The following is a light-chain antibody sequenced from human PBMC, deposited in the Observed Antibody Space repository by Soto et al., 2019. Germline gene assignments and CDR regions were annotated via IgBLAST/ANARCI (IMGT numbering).Light chain of an antibody. Sequence: EIVLTQSPCTLSLSPGDRATLSCRASQSVTSDYLAWYQQKPGQAPRLLIYGASSRATGIPDRFSGSGSGTDFTLTISRLEPEDFAVYYCQQYGSSPRTFGQGTRLEIK. CDR3: QQYGSSPRT. J-gene: IGKJ5*01. CDR1: QSVTSDY. CDR2: GAS. V-gene: IGKV3-20*01.